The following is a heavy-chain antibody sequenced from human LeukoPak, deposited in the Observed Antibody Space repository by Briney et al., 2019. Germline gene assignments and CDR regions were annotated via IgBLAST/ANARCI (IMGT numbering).Heavy chain of an antibody. CDR3: AKDRARGGATDFDY. Sequence: GGSLRLSCAASGFTFSSYAMSWVRQAPGKGLEWVSALSGGGDSTYYANSVKGRFTISRDNSKNTLYLQMNSLRAEDTAIYYCAKDRARGGATDFDYWGQGTLVTVSS. CDR1: GFTFSSYA. J-gene: IGHJ4*02. V-gene: IGHV3-23*01. D-gene: IGHD1-26*01. CDR2: LSGGGDST.